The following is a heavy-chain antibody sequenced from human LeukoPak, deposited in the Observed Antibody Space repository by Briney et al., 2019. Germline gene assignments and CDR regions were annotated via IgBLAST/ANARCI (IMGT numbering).Heavy chain of an antibody. V-gene: IGHV4-34*01. D-gene: IGHD2-21*02. CDR3: ARRLCGGDCYSTFSY. CDR2: INHSGST. J-gene: IGHJ4*02. Sequence: PSETLSLTCAVYGGAFSGYYWSWIRQPPGKGLEWIGEINHSGSTNYNPSLKSRVTISVDTSKNQFSLKLSSVTAADTAVYYCARRLCGGDCYSTFSYWGQGTLVTVSS. CDR1: GGAFSGYY.